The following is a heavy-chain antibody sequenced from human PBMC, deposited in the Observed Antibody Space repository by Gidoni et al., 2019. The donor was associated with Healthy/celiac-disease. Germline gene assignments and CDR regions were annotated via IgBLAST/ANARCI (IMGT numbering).Heavy chain of an antibody. D-gene: IGHD2-2*01. V-gene: IGHV4-34*01. Sequence: QVQLQQWGAGLLKPSETLSLTCAVYGGSFSGYYWSWIRQPPGKGLEWIGEINHSGSTNYNPSLKSRVTISVDKSKNQFSLKLSSVTAADTAVYYCARFGGTSYAFDIWGQGTMVTVSS. CDR2: INHSGST. CDR1: GGSFSGYY. J-gene: IGHJ3*02. CDR3: ARFGGTSYAFDI.